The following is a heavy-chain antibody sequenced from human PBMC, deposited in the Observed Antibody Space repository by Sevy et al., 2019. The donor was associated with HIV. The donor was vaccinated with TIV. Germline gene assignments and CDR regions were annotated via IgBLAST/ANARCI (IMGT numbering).Heavy chain of an antibody. Sequence: GGSLRLSCAASGFTFTSYSMNWVRQAPGKGLEWVSSTSSYSSYIYYADSVKGRFTISIDNAKNSLYLQMNSLRTEDTAVYYCARDPGDYRPRRFDHWGQGILVTVSS. V-gene: IGHV3-21*01. CDR2: TSSYSSYI. CDR1: GFTFTSYS. D-gene: IGHD4-4*01. J-gene: IGHJ4*02. CDR3: ARDPGDYRPRRFDH.